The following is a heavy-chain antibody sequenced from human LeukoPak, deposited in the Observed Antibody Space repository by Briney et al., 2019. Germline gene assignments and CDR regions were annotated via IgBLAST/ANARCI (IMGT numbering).Heavy chain of an antibody. D-gene: IGHD5-24*01. V-gene: IGHV4-4*07. Sequence: SETLSLTCTVSGGSITSYYWSWLRQPAGKGLEWIGRIYSSGTTNYNPSLKSRVTMSIDTTQFSLKLSSVTAADTAVYYCARDIEMATIKPPPFDYWGQGTLVTVSS. CDR1: GGSITSYY. CDR3: ARDIEMATIKPPPFDY. J-gene: IGHJ4*02. CDR2: IYSSGTT.